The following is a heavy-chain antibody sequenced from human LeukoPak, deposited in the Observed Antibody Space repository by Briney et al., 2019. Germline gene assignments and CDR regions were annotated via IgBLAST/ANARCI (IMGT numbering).Heavy chain of an antibody. CDR2: ISYDGSNK. CDR1: GFTFSSYA. V-gene: IGHV3-30*04. D-gene: IGHD2-15*01. J-gene: IGHJ4*02. CDR3: VAATRVYYFDY. Sequence: GGSPRLSCAASGFTFSSYAMHWVRQAPGKGLEWVAVISYDGSNKYYADSVKGRFTISRDNSKNTLYLQMNSLRAEDTAVYYCVAATRVYYFDYWGQGTLVTVSS.